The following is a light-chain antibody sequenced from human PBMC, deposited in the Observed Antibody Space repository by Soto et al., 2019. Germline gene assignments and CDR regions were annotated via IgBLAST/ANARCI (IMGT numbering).Light chain of an antibody. CDR3: QQYNSYET. Sequence: DIQMTQSPSTLSASVGDRVTITCRASQSISSWLAWYQQTPGKAPKVLIYKASSLESGVPSRFSGSGSGTEFTLTISSLQPDDFATYYCQQYNSYETFGQGTKVDIK. CDR1: QSISSW. V-gene: IGKV1-5*03. J-gene: IGKJ1*01. CDR2: KAS.